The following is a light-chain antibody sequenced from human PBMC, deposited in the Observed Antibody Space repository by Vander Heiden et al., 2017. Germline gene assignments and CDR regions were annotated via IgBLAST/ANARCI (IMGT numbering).Light chain of an antibody. Sequence: QSAPAQPPSASGSPGQSVAISCTGSSSDVGGYEYVSWYQQHPGKAPKLIIYEVTKRSSGVPDRFSGSKSGNTASLTVSGLQAEDEADYYCSSYAGNNNKVFGTGTKVTVL. CDR2: EVT. CDR1: SSDVGGYEY. CDR3: SSYAGNNNKV. V-gene: IGLV2-8*01. J-gene: IGLJ1*01.